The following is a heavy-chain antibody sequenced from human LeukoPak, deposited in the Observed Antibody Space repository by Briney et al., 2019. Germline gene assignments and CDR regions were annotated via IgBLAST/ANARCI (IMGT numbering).Heavy chain of an antibody. D-gene: IGHD3-22*01. V-gene: IGHV3-66*02. CDR3: ARLIYDSSGYYYDH. J-gene: IGHJ5*02. Sequence: GGSLRLSCAASGLTVGGNYMSWVRQAPGKGLEWVSVVHSGGSTYYADSVKGRFTISRDSTKNTLFLQMNSLRAEDTAVYYCARLIYDSSGYYYDHWRRGTLVTVSS. CDR2: VHSGGST. CDR1: GLTVGGNY.